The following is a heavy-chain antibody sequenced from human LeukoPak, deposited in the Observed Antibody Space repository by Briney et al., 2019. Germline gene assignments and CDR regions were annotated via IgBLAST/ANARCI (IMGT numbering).Heavy chain of an antibody. CDR3: AGTYYYDSRYAFDI. D-gene: IGHD3-22*01. V-gene: IGHV3-23*01. CDR2: ISGSGGST. CDR1: GFTFSSYA. J-gene: IGHJ3*02. Sequence: GGSLRLSCAASGFTFSSYAMSWVRQAPGKGPEWVSAISGSGGSTYYADSVKGRFTISRDNSKNTLYLQMNSLRAEDTAVYYCAGTYYYDSRYAFDIWGQGTMVTVSS.